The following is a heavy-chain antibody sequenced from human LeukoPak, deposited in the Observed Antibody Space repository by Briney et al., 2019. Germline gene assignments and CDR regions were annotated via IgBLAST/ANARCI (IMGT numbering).Heavy chain of an antibody. D-gene: IGHD1-26*01. CDR3: ARGDASGRPGIGFDF. CDR1: GGSISSSSYY. CDR2: FHDSEST. Sequence: PSETLSLTCTVSGGSISSSSYYWGWIRQPPGKGLEWIGFFHDSESTNYNPSLKSRVSISLDTSKNQVSLWLSSVTAADTAVYYCARGDASGRPGIGFDFWGQGTLVTVSS. J-gene: IGHJ4*02. V-gene: IGHV4-61*05.